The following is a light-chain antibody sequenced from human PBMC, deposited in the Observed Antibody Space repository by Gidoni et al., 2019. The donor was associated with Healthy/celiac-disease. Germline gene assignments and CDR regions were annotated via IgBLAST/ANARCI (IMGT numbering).Light chain of an antibody. Sequence: DIQMTQSPSSLSASVGDRVTITCRASQSISSYLNWYQQKPGKAPKLLIYAASSLQSGVPSRFSGSGSGTDLNLTISSLQPEDFATYYCQQSYSTPPTFGGGTKVEIK. CDR2: AAS. CDR1: QSISSY. V-gene: IGKV1-39*01. J-gene: IGKJ4*01. CDR3: QQSYSTPPT.